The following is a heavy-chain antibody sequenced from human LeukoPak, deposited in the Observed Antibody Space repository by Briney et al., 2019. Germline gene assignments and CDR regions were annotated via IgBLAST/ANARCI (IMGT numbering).Heavy chain of an antibody. D-gene: IGHD6-13*01. CDR3: AKYSRPPSIDY. CDR1: GFTFSSYA. Sequence: GGSLRLSCAASGFTFSSYAMSWVRQAPGRGLEWVSAISGSGGTTYYADSVKGRFTISRDNSKNTLYLQMNSLRAEDTAVYYCAKYSRPPSIDYWGQGTLVTVSS. CDR2: ISGSGGTT. V-gene: IGHV3-23*01. J-gene: IGHJ4*02.